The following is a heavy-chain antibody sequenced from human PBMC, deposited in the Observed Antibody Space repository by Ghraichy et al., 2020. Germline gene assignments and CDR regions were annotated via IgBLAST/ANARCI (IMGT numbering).Heavy chain of an antibody. Sequence: SQTLSLTCTVSGGSISSYYWSWIRQPPGKGLEWIGYIYYSGSTNYNPSLKSRVTISVDTSKNQFSLKLSSVTAADTAVYYCARGEGYSYGAYYYYGMDVWGQGTTVTVSS. D-gene: IGHD5-18*01. CDR3: ARGEGYSYGAYYYYGMDV. J-gene: IGHJ6*02. CDR1: GGSISSYY. CDR2: IYYSGST. V-gene: IGHV4-59*01.